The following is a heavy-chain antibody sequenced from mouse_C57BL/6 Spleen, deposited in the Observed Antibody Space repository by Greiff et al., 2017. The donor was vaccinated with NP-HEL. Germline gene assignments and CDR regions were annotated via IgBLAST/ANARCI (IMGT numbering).Heavy chain of an antibody. D-gene: IGHD1-1*01. CDR3: ARPYGSSYDWYFDV. V-gene: IGHV5-17*01. CDR1: GFTFSDYG. Sequence: EVKLMESGGGLVKPGGSPKLSCAASGFTFSDYGMHWVRQAPEKGLEWVAYISSGSSTIYYADTVKGRFTISRDNAKNTLFLQMTSLRSEDTAMYYCARPYGSSYDWYFDVWGTGTTVTVSS. J-gene: IGHJ1*03. CDR2: ISSGSSTI.